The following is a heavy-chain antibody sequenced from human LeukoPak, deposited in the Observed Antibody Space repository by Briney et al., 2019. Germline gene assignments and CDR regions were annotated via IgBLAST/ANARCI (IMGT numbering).Heavy chain of an antibody. CDR3: ARAAGQKNCSGGSCERKRFDY. CDR1: GYTFTSYG. J-gene: IGHJ4*02. Sequence: ASVKVSCKASGYTFTSYGISWVRQAPGQGLEWMGWISTYNDNTNYAQKLQGRVTMTTDTSTSTAYMELRSLRSDDTAVYYCARAAGQKNCSGGSCERKRFDYWGQGTLVTVSS. CDR2: ISTYNDNT. D-gene: IGHD2-15*01. V-gene: IGHV1-18*01.